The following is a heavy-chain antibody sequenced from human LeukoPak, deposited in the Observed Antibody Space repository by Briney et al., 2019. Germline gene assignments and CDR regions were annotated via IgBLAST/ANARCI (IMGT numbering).Heavy chain of an antibody. V-gene: IGHV3-66*01. D-gene: IGHD2-2*01. CDR3: AKDGGGYCNNSSC. J-gene: IGHJ4*02. CDR2: IYSGGST. CDR1: GFTVSSNY. Sequence: GGSLRLSCAASGFTVSSNYMSWARQAPGKGLEWVSVIYSGGSTYYADSVKGRFTISRDNSKNTLYLQMNSLRAEDTAVYYCAKDGGGYCNNSSCWGQGTLVTVSS.